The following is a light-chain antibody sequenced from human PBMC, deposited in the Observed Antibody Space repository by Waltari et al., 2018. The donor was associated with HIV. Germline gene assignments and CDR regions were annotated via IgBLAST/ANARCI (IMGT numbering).Light chain of an antibody. Sequence: QSVLTQPPSVSATPGQKVTISCSGSTSNIGNNFVSWYYHIPGTAPKLLICDKTERPAGIPYRFSASTSGTSATPGITGLQTGDEADYYCATCDDSLNGVIFGGGTNLTAL. V-gene: IGLV1-51*01. CDR2: DKT. J-gene: IGLJ2*01. CDR1: TSNIGNNF. CDR3: ATCDDSLNGVI.